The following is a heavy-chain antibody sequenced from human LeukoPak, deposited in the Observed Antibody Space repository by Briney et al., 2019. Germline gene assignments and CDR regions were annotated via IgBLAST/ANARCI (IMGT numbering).Heavy chain of an antibody. CDR1: GFTFSNYG. J-gene: IGHJ4*02. Sequence: GGSLRLSCAASGFTFSNYGMHWVRQAPGKGLEWVAVISYDGNTKYYADSVKGRLTFSRDNSRNTLYLQMNSLRAEDTAIFYCAKEGSSGFIDSWGQGTLVTVSS. CDR2: ISYDGNTK. V-gene: IGHV3-30*18. CDR3: AKEGSSGFIDS. D-gene: IGHD6-19*01.